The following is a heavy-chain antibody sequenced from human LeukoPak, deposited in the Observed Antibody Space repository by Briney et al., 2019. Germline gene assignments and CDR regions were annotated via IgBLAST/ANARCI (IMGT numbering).Heavy chain of an antibody. CDR1: GFTFSSYA. V-gene: IGHV3-23*01. Sequence: GGSLRLSCAASGFTFSSYAMSWVRQAPGKGLEWVASMLGSGATTYYADSMRGRVTISRDKSKNTLYLQMNSLRAEDTAVYYCAKRGEYFSSGSYYPFDYWGQGTLVTVYS. D-gene: IGHD3-10*01. J-gene: IGHJ4*02. CDR3: AKRGEYFSSGSYYPFDY. CDR2: MLGSGATT.